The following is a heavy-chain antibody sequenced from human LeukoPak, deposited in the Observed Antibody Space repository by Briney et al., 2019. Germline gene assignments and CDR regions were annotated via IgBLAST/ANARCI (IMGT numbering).Heavy chain of an antibody. CDR2: INNDGTTT. V-gene: IGHV3-74*03. J-gene: IGHJ1*01. CDR3: ARVSGPGMNEYFHL. Sequence: PGGSLRLSCAASGFTFSGAWMHWVRQAPGKGLVWVLRINNDGTTTMYADSVKGRFTLSRDNAKNTLYLQMNSLRAEDTAVYYCARVSGPGMNEYFHLWGQGTLVTVSS. CDR1: GFTFSGAW. D-gene: IGHD3-10*01.